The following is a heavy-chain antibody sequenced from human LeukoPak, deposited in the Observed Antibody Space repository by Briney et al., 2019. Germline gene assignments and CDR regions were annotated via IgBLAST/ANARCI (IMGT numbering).Heavy chain of an antibody. Sequence: SETLSLTCTVSGGSISSGGYYWSWIRQHPGKGLEWIGYIYYSGSTYYNPSLKSRLTISVDASKNQFSLKLSSVTATDTAVYYCASLTMVTQGYFDSWGQGTLVTVSS. V-gene: IGHV4-31*03. CDR2: IYYSGST. CDR1: GGSISSGGYY. CDR3: ASLTMVTQGYFDS. J-gene: IGHJ4*02. D-gene: IGHD4/OR15-4a*01.